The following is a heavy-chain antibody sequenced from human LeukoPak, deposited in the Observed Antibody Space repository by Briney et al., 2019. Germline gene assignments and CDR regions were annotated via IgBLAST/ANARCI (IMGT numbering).Heavy chain of an antibody. Sequence: GGSLRLSCAASGFTFSSYGMHWVRQAPGKGLEWVAFIRYDGSNKYYADSVKGRFTISRDNSKNTLYLQMNSLRAEDTAVYYCAKGRGYYGSGREPDYWGQGTLVTVSS. CDR3: AKGRGYYGSGREPDY. J-gene: IGHJ4*02. CDR1: GFTFSSYG. V-gene: IGHV3-30*02. D-gene: IGHD3-10*01. CDR2: IRYDGSNK.